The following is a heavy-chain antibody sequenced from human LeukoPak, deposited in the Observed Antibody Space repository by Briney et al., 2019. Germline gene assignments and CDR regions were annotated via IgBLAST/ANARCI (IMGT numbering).Heavy chain of an antibody. J-gene: IGHJ3*02. V-gene: IGHV3-21*01. Sequence: GGSLRLSCAASGFTFSSYSMNWVRQAPGKGLEWVSSISRSSSYIYYADSVKGRFTISRDNAKNSLYLQMSSLRAEDTAVYYCARDSLGGDAFDIWGQGTMVTVSS. CDR3: ARDSLGGDAFDI. CDR2: ISRSSSYI. CDR1: GFTFSSYS.